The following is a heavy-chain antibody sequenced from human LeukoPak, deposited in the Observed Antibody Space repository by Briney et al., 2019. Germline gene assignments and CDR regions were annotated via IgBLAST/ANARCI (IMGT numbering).Heavy chain of an antibody. V-gene: IGHV1-18*01. CDR1: GYTFNNYG. Sequence: ASVKVSCKASGYTFNNYGINWARQAPGQGLEWMGWISTYNDNTNYAQKLQGRVTMTTDTSTSTAYMELRSLTSDATAVYYCARVVFEVGFQFDFWGQGTLVTVSS. D-gene: IGHD1-26*01. J-gene: IGHJ4*02. CDR3: ARVVFEVGFQFDF. CDR2: ISTYNDNT.